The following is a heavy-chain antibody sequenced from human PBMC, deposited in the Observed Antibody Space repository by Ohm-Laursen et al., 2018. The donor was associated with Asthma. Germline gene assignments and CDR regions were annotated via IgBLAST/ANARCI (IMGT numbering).Heavy chain of an antibody. J-gene: IGHJ6*02. V-gene: IGHV1-8*01. CDR1: GYTFTSYA. CDR2: MNPNSGNT. CDR3: ARFGRDYRSHGMDV. Sequence: ASVKVPCKASGYTFTSYAINWVRQATGQGLEWMGWMNPNSGNTGYAQKFQGRVTMTRNTSISTAYMELSSLRSEDTAVYYCARFGRDYRSHGMDVWGQGTTVTVSS. D-gene: IGHD4-11*01.